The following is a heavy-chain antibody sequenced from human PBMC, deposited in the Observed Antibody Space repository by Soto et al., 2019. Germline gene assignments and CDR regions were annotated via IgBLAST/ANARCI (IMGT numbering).Heavy chain of an antibody. D-gene: IGHD3-22*01. CDR2: ISAYNGNT. CDR3: HTYPYYYDSSGYYHPPGAFDI. V-gene: IGHV1-18*01. CDR1: GYTFTSYG. J-gene: IGHJ3*02. Sequence: GASVKVSCKASGYTFTSYGISWVRQAPGQGLEWMGWISAYNGNTNYAQKLQGRVTMTTDTSTSTAYMELRSLRSDDTAVYYCHTYPYYYDSSGYYHPPGAFDIWGQGTMVTVSS.